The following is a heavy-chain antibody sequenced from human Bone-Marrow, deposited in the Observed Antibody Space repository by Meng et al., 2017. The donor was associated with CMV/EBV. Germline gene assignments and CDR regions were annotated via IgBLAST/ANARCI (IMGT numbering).Heavy chain of an antibody. D-gene: IGHD2-8*02. V-gene: IGHV3-33*06. J-gene: IGHJ4*02. CDR2: IWYDGSNK. CDR3: AKDSTGGYPHFFEI. Sequence: GESLKISCAASGFIFSGSAMHWVRQAPGKGLEWVAVIWYDGSNKYYADSVKGRFTISRDNSKNTLYLQMHSLRADDSAVYYCAKDSTGGYPHFFEIWGQGARVTGSS. CDR1: GFIFSGSA.